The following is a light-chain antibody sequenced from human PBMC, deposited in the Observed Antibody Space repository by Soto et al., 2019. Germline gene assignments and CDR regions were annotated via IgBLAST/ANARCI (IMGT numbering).Light chain of an antibody. CDR2: DVS. CDR1: SSDVGGYNY. CDR3: SSYTSSSTVV. Sequence: QSVLTQPASVSGSPGQSITISCTGTSSDVGGYNYVSWYQLHPGKAPKLMVHDVSNRPSGVSNRFSGSKSGNTASLTISGLQAEDEADYYCSSYTSSSTVVFGGGTKLTVL. J-gene: IGLJ2*01. V-gene: IGLV2-14*01.